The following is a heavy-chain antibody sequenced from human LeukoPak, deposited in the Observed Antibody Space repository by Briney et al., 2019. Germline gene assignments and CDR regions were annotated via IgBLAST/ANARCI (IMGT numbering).Heavy chain of an antibody. Sequence: SETLSLTCTVSGCSISTGYYWDWIRQPPGKGLEWIGTFYHGGSTYYNPSLKSRVTISVDTSKNQFSLKLNSVTAADTAVYYCARHRSKWLQSSFDYWGQGTLVTVSS. CDR3: ARHRSKWLQSSFDY. V-gene: IGHV4-38-2*02. CDR1: GCSISTGYY. J-gene: IGHJ4*02. D-gene: IGHD5-24*01. CDR2: FYHGGST.